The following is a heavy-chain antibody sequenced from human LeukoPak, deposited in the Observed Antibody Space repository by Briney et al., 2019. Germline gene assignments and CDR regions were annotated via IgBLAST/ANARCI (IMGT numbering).Heavy chain of an antibody. CDR2: IYYSGST. CDR1: GGSISSYY. D-gene: IGHD6-13*01. J-gene: IGHJ4*02. Sequence: PSETLSLTCTVSGGSISSYYWSWIQQPPGKGLEWIGYIYYSGSTNYNPSLKSRVTISVDTSKNQFSLKLSSVTAADTAVYYCARVTAAGTPYYFDYWGQGTLVTVSS. CDR3: ARVTAAGTPYYFDY. V-gene: IGHV4-59*01.